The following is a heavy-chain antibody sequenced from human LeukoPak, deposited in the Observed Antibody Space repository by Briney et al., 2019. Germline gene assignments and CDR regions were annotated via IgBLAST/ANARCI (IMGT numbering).Heavy chain of an antibody. CDR2: IHYSGST. CDR1: GDSITGFY. J-gene: IGHJ4*02. Sequence: SETLSLTCTVSGDSITGFYWNWIRQPPGKGLEWIGYIHYSGSTNYNPSLKSRVTISVDTSKNQFSLKLSSVAAADTAVYYCARSTSIAAAGTEWGRFDYWGQGTLVTVSS. D-gene: IGHD6-13*01. CDR3: ARSTSIAAAGTEWGRFDY. V-gene: IGHV4-59*01.